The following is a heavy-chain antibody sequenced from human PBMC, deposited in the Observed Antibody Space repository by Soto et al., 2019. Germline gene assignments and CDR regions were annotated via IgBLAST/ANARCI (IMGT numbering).Heavy chain of an antibody. CDR3: ARVEYSGYDWDYYFDY. J-gene: IGHJ4*02. V-gene: IGHV4-59*01. Sequence: SETLSLTCTVSGGSISSYYWSWIRQPPGKGLEWIGYIYYSGSTNYNPSLKSRVTISVDTSKNQFSLKLSSVTAADTAVYYCARVEYSGYDWDYYFDYWGQGTLVTVS. CDR1: GGSISSYY. CDR2: IYYSGST. D-gene: IGHD5-12*01.